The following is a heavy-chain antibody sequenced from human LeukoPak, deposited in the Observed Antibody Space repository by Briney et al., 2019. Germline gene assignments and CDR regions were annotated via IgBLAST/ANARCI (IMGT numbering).Heavy chain of an antibody. J-gene: IGHJ4*02. V-gene: IGHV3-23*01. D-gene: IGHD6-13*01. CDR2: ISGSGAST. CDR1: GFTFSRYA. Sequence: GGSLRLSCEASGFTFSRYAMSWVRQAPGKGLEWVSAISGSGASTYYADTVKGRFTISRENCKNTLYLQMNSLRAEDTAVYYCAKDRIAAANYYFDYWGQGTLVTVSS. CDR3: AKDRIAAANYYFDY.